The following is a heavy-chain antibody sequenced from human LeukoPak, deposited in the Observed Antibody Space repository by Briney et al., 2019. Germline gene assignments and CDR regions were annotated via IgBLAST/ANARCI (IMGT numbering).Heavy chain of an antibody. J-gene: IGHJ4*02. CDR2: TYWINGK. CDR1: DFTLSPNGVA. CDR3: AHKGGGSGSYTM. V-gene: IGHV2-5*01. D-gene: IGHD3-10*01. Sequence: SGPTLVKPTQALTLTCTFYDFTLSPNGVAMAWIRKPPGKDLEWPADTYWINGKSYRPALKNRHTITQDTSKNTAILIVANMDPVDAGTYYCAHKGGGSGSYTMWGQGTLVTVSS.